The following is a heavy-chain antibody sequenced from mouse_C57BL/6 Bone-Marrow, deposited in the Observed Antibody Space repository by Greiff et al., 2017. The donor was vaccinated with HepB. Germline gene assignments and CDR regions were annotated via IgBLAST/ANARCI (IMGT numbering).Heavy chain of an antibody. Sequence: QVQLQQPGAELVMPGASVKLSCKASGYTFTSYWMHWVKQRPGQGLEWIGEIDPSDSYTNYNQKFKGKSTLTVDKSSSTAYMQLSSLTSEDSAVYYCAREGIYYDYPYAMDYWGQGTSVTVSS. J-gene: IGHJ4*01. CDR2: IDPSDSYT. CDR1: GYTFTSYW. CDR3: AREGIYYDYPYAMDY. D-gene: IGHD2-4*01. V-gene: IGHV1-69*01.